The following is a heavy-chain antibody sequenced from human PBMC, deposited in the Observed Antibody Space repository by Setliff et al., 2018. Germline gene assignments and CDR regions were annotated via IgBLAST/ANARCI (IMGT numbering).Heavy chain of an antibody. D-gene: IGHD2-2*01. J-gene: IGHJ3*02. Sequence: PSETLSLTCTVSGGSIRSYYWSWIRQPPGKGLEWIGYINTSGRTNYNPSLKSRVTISVDTSKNQFTLKVSSVTAADTAVYYCARDPPYCSSTSCRGAFDIWGQGTMVTVSS. V-gene: IGHV4-4*08. CDR2: INTSGRT. CDR3: ARDPPYCSSTSCRGAFDI. CDR1: GGSIRSYY.